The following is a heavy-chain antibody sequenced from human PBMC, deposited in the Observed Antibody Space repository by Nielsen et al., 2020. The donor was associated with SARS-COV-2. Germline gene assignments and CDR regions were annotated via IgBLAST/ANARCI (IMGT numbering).Heavy chain of an antibody. CDR3: ARVFFARGYSYGLGY. Sequence: ESLKISCAASGFTFSSYSMNWVRQAPGKGLEWVSYISSSSSTIYYADSVKGRFTISRDNAKNSLYLQMNSLRAEDTAVYYCARVFFARGYSYGLGYWGQGTLVTVSS. V-gene: IGHV3-48*01. D-gene: IGHD5-18*01. CDR1: GFTFSSYS. J-gene: IGHJ4*02. CDR2: ISSSSSTI.